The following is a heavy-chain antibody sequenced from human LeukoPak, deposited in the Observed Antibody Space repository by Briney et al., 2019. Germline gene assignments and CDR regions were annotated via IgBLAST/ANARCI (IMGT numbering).Heavy chain of an antibody. Sequence: SETLSLTCTVSGGSISSYYWSWIRQPPGKGLEWIGYIYYSGSTNYNPSLKSRVTISVDTSKNQFSLKLSSVTAADTAVYYCARAFLVGYSPEEYFFDYWGQGTLVTVSS. CDR3: ARAFLVGYSPEEYFFDY. J-gene: IGHJ4*02. V-gene: IGHV4-59*12. D-gene: IGHD2-15*01. CDR1: GGSISSYY. CDR2: IYYSGST.